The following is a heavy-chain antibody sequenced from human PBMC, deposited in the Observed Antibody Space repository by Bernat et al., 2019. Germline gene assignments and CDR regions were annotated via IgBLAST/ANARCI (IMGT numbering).Heavy chain of an antibody. CDR2: IKQDVSEK. V-gene: IGHV3-7*03. J-gene: IGHJ4*02. D-gene: IGHD3-3*01. Sequence: EVQLVESGGGLVQPGGSLRLSCAASGFTFSSYWMSWVRQAPGKGLEWVANIKQDVSEKYYVDSVKGRFTISRDNAKNSLYLQMNSLRAEDTAVYYCARGYYDFWSGYYYYFDYWGQGTLVTVSS. CDR3: ARGYYDFWSGYYYYFDY. CDR1: GFTFSSYW.